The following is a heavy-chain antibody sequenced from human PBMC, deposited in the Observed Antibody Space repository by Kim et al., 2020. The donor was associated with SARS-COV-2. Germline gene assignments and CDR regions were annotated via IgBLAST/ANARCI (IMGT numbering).Heavy chain of an antibody. CDR3: ARLAGSYHGVDY. D-gene: IGHD1-26*01. Sequence: SETLSLTCTVSGGSISSSSYYWGWIRQPPGKGLEWIGSIYYSGSTYYNPSLKSRVTISVDTSKNQFSLKLSSVTAADTAVYYCARLAGSYHGVDYWGQGTLVTVSS. CDR1: GGSISSSSYY. V-gene: IGHV4-39*01. CDR2: IYYSGST. J-gene: IGHJ4*02.